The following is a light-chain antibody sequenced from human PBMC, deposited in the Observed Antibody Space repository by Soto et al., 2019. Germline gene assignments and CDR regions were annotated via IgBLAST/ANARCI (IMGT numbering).Light chain of an antibody. CDR1: SSDVGGYKY. V-gene: IGLV2-14*03. CDR2: DVS. J-gene: IGLJ1*01. CDR3: NSYTNSGTYV. Sequence: SVLTQPASVSGSPGQSITISCTGSSSDVGGYKYVSWYQHLPGKAPELMIYDVSNRPSGVSDRFSGSKSGNTASLTISGLQAEDEADYYCNSYTNSGTYVFGTGTKVTVL.